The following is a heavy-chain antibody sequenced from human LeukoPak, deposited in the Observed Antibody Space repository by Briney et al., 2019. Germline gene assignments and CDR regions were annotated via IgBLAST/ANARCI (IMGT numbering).Heavy chain of an antibody. CDR1: EFTFSKYW. CDR2: IKQDGSEK. J-gene: IGHJ6*04. V-gene: IGHV3-7*01. D-gene: IGHD3-10*02. CDR3: AELGITMIGGV. Sequence: GGSLRLSCAASEFTFSKYWMSWVRQAPGKGLEWVANIKQDGSEKYYVDSVKGRFTISRDNAKNSLYLQMNSLRAEDTAVYYCAELGITMIGGVWGKGTTVTISS.